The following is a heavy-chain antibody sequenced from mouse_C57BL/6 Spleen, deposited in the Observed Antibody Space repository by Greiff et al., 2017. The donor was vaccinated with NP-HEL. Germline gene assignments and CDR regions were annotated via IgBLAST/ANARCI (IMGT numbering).Heavy chain of an antibody. CDR1: GYAFTNYL. CDR3: ASNGY. J-gene: IGHJ2*01. Sequence: QVQLQQSGAELVRPGTSVKVSCKASGYAFTNYLIEWVKQRPGQGLEWIGVIYPGSGGTNYNEKFKGKATLTADTSSRTAYMQLSSLTSEDSAVYFCASNGYWGQGTTLTVSS. CDR2: IYPGSGGT. V-gene: IGHV1-54*01.